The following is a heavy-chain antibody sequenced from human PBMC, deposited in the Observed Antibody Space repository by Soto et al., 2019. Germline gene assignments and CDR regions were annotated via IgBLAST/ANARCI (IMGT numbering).Heavy chain of an antibody. CDR1: GYSFTSYW. CDR3: TRQGGVHYYYGMDV. D-gene: IGHD3-16*01. Sequence: PGESLTISCKVSGYSFTSYWIVWVRQMPGKGLEWMGIIYPGDSDTRYSPSFQGQVTISSDKSISTAYLQWSGLKASDTAMYYCTRQGGVHYYYGMDVWGQGTTVTVSS. J-gene: IGHJ6*02. V-gene: IGHV5-51*01. CDR2: IYPGDSDT.